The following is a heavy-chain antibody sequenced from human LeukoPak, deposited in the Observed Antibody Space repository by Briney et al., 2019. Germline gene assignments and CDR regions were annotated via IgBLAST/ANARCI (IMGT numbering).Heavy chain of an antibody. CDR2: INHSEST. Sequence: PSETLSLTCTVYNESFSGYYWTWIRQPPGKGLEWIGEINHSESTNYNPSLKSRVTISEDTSKNQFSLKLNSVTAADTAVYYCARHLRSIAARNYFDYWGQGTLVTVSS. J-gene: IGHJ4*02. D-gene: IGHD6-6*01. V-gene: IGHV4-34*01. CDR1: NESFSGYY. CDR3: ARHLRSIAARNYFDY.